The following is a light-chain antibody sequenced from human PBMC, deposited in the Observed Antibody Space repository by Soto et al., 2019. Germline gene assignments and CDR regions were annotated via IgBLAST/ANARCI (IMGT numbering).Light chain of an antibody. CDR3: QXDYNW. CDR2: GAS. CDR1: QSVSSSY. Sequence: PGERVTLSCRASQSVSSSYLTWYQQKPGQAPRLLIYGASTRATSIPARFSGSGSGTDFTLTISSLQPEDFAVYYCQXDYNWFGQGTKVEIK. V-gene: IGKV3D-7*01. J-gene: IGKJ1*01.